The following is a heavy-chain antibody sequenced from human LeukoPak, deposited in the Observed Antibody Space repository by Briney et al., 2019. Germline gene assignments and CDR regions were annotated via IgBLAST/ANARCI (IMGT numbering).Heavy chain of an antibody. V-gene: IGHV3-7*01. Sequence: GGSLRLSCAASGFTVSSNYMSWVRQAPGKGLEWVANIKQDGSEKYYVDSVKGRFTISRDNAKNSLYLQMNSLRAEDTAVYYCAREGVEVTIFGVVIMGFDYWGQGTMVTVSS. CDR2: IKQDGSEK. CDR3: AREGVEVTIFGVVIMGFDY. CDR1: GFTVSSNY. J-gene: IGHJ3*01. D-gene: IGHD3-3*01.